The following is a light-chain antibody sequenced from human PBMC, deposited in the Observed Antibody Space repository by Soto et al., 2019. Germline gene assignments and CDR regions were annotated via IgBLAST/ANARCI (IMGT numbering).Light chain of an antibody. V-gene: IGLV2-23*01. CDR1: SNDVGSYNL. CDR3: CSFAGNSNYV. Sequence: QSVLAQPASVSGSPGQSIAISCAGTSNDVGSYNLVSWYQHHPGKAPKLMIYGGSKRPSGVSDRFSGSKSGNTASLTISGLRAEDEADYYCCSFAGNSNYVFGTGTKVTVL. J-gene: IGLJ1*01. CDR2: GGS.